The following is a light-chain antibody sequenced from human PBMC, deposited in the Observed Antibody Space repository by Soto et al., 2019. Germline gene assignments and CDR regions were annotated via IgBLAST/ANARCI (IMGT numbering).Light chain of an antibody. CDR3: QQRSNWT. Sequence: EIVLTQSPATLSLSPGERATLSCRASQSVSSYLAWYQQKPGQAPRLLIYDASNWATGIPARFSGSGSGTDFTLTISSLEPEDFAVYYCQQRSNWTFGQGTKVEIK. V-gene: IGKV3-11*01. J-gene: IGKJ1*01. CDR2: DAS. CDR1: QSVSSY.